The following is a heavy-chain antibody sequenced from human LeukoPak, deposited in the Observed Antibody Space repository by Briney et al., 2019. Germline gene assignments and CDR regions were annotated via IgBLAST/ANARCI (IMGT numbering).Heavy chain of an antibody. D-gene: IGHD5-24*01. CDR2: ISSSSSYI. Sequence: GTSLRLSCAASGFTFSSYSMNWVRQAPGKGLEWVSSISSSSSYIYYADSVKGRFTISRDNAKNSLYLQMNSLRAEDTAVYYCARARMATDFDYWGQGTLVTVSS. CDR1: GFTFSSYS. CDR3: ARARMATDFDY. J-gene: IGHJ4*02. V-gene: IGHV3-21*01.